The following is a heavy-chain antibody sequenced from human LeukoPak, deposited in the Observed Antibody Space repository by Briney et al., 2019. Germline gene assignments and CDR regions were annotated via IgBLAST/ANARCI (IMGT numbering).Heavy chain of an antibody. J-gene: IGHJ4*02. CDR2: IYYSGST. CDR3: ARGRRGYSYGPGDY. CDR1: GDSISSYY. V-gene: IGHV4-59*01. D-gene: IGHD5-18*01. Sequence: SETLSLTCSVSGDSISSYYWSWIRQPPGKGLEWIGYIYYSGSTNYNPSLKSRVTISVDTSKNQFSLRLSSVTAADTAVYYCARGRRGYSYGPGDYWGQGTLVTVSS.